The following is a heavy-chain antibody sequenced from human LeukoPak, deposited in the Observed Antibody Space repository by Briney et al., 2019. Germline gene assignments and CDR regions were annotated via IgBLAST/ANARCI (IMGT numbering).Heavy chain of an antibody. CDR1: GFTFSSYG. Sequence: GGSLRLSCAASGFTFSSYGMSWVRQAPGKGQEWVSAISGSGGSTYYADSVKGRFTISRDNSKNTLYLQMNSLRAEDTAVYYCARDFSGWSVDPRGRGTLVTVSS. V-gene: IGHV3-23*01. CDR2: ISGSGGST. D-gene: IGHD6-19*01. CDR3: ARDFSGWSVDP. J-gene: IGHJ5*02.